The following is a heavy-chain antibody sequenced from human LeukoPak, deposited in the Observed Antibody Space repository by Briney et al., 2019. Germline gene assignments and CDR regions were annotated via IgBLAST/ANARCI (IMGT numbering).Heavy chain of an antibody. Sequence: KSSETLSLTCTVSGGSISSSSYYWGWIRQPPGKGLEWIGSIYYSGSTYYNPSLKSRVTISVDTSKNQFSLKLSSVTAADTAVYYCARVSKPGWYDYYYMDVWGKGTTVTVSS. J-gene: IGHJ6*03. CDR2: IYYSGST. CDR3: ARVSKPGWYDYYYMDV. D-gene: IGHD2/OR15-2a*01. CDR1: GGSISSSSYY. V-gene: IGHV4-39*07.